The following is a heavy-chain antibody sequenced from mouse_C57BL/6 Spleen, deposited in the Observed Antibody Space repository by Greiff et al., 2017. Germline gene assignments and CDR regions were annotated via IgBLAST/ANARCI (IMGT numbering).Heavy chain of an antibody. CDR3: AVYYGSSPPYYFGY. CDR1: GYTFTSYW. CDR2: IDPSDSET. D-gene: IGHD1-1*01. Sequence: QVQLQQPGAELVRPGSSVKLSCKASGYTFTSYWMHWVKQRPIQGLEWIGNIDPSDSETHYNQKFKDKATLTVDKSSSTAYMQLSSLTSEDAAVYYGAVYYGSSPPYYFGYWGQGTTLTVSS. V-gene: IGHV1-52*01. J-gene: IGHJ2*01.